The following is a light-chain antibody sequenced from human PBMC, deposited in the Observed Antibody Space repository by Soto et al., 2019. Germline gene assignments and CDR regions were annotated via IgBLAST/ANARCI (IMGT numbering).Light chain of an antibody. Sequence: EIVMTQSPATLSVSPGERATLSCRASQSVSSNLAWYQQKPGQAPRLLIYGASTRATGIPARFSGSASGTEFTLTINSLQSEDFAVYYCQQYNTWPPTFGQGTKVDIK. CDR1: QSVSSN. J-gene: IGKJ1*01. CDR2: GAS. CDR3: QQYNTWPPT. V-gene: IGKV3-15*01.